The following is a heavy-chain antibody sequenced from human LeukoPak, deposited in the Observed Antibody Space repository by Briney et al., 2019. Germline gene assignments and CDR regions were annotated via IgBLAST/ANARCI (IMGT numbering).Heavy chain of an antibody. Sequence: SVKVSCKASGGTFSSYAISWVRQAPGQGLEWMGGIIPIFGTANYAQKFQGRVTITADESTSTAYMELSSLRSEDTAVYYRASGQPGYSSSWYLPFDIWGQGTMVTVSS. CDR2: IIPIFGTA. CDR1: GGTFSSYA. CDR3: ASGQPGYSSSWYLPFDI. D-gene: IGHD6-13*01. J-gene: IGHJ3*02. V-gene: IGHV1-69*13.